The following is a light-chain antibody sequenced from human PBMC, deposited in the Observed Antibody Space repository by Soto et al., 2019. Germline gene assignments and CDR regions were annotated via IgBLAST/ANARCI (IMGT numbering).Light chain of an antibody. CDR1: QSVRNN. CDR3: QQYNNWPPWT. CDR2: AAS. V-gene: IGKV3-15*01. J-gene: IGKJ1*01. Sequence: EIVMTQSPATLSVSPGERATLSCRASQSVRNNLAWYQQKPGLPPRLLIYAASTRATGIPARFSGNESKTEFTLTIESLQSEDYELYYCQQYNNWPPWTFSQWTKVEIK.